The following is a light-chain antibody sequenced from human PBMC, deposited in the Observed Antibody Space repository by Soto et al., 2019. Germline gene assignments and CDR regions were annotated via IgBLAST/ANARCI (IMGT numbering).Light chain of an antibody. CDR1: SSDVGSYNY. V-gene: IGLV2-14*01. CDR3: TSYTSISTRV. Sequence: QSAVTQPASVTGSPGQSITISCTGTSSDVGSYNYVSWYQQHPGKAPKLMIYEVSNRPSGVSNRFSGSKSGNTASLTISGLQAEAETNYYCTSYTSISTRVFGGGTQLTVL. J-gene: IGLJ3*02. CDR2: EVS.